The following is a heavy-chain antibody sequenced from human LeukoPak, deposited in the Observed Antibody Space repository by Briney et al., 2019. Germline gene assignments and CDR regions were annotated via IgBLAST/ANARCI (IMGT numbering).Heavy chain of an antibody. CDR1: GYTFTSYG. J-gene: IGHJ4*02. D-gene: IGHD6-13*01. CDR3: ARRRLDSSWCFDY. CDR2: ISGNNANT. Sequence: ASEKVSCKASGYTFTSYGISWVRQAPGQGLEWMAWISGNNANTKYAQKVQGRVTVTTDTSTSTAYMELGSLTSDDTAVYYCARRRLDSSWCFDYWGQGTLVTVSS. V-gene: IGHV1-18*01.